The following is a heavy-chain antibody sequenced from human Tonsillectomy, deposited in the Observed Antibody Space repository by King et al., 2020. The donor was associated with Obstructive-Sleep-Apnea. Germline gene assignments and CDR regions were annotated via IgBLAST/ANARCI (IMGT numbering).Heavy chain of an antibody. CDR2: ISYDGSNK. CDR3: ARGADYYDSSGYYFDY. Sequence: QLVQSGGGVVQPGRSLRVSCAASGFTFSSYAMHWVRQAPGKGVEWVAVISYDGSNKYYADSVKGRFTISRDNSKNTLYLQMNSLRAEDTAVDYCARGADYYDSSGYYFDYWGQGTLVTVSS. J-gene: IGHJ4*02. CDR1: GFTFSSYA. V-gene: IGHV3-30-3*01. D-gene: IGHD3-22*01.